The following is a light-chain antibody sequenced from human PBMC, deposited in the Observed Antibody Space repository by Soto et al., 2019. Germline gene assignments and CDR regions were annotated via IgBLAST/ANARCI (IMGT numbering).Light chain of an antibody. J-gene: IGKJ2*01. V-gene: IGKV3-20*01. CDR2: GAS. CDR1: ESVSSSY. CDR3: QQYSASPRT. Sequence: EIVLMQSPNTLSLSPGERATLSCWASESVSSSYLAWYQQRPGQAPRLLIYGASSRATGIPDRFSGSGSGTDFTLTISRLEPEDFAMYYCQQYSASPRTLGQGTKVDIK.